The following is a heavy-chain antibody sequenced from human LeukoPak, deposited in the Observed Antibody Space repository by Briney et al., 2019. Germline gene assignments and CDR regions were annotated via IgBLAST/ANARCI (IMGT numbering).Heavy chain of an antibody. J-gene: IGHJ6*03. Sequence: GGSLRLSCAASGFTFSSYGMHWVRQAPGKGLEWVAFIRYDGSNLYYADSVKGRFTISRDNSKNTLYLQMNSLRAEDTAVYYCAKRAVITVISTYYFYYMDVWGKGTTVTIFS. CDR1: GFTFSSYG. CDR3: AKRAVITVISTYYFYYMDV. CDR2: IRYDGSNL. D-gene: IGHD6-19*01. V-gene: IGHV3-30*02.